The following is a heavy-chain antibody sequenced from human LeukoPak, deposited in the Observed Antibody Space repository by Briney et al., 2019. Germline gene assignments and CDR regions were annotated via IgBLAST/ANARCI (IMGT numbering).Heavy chain of an antibody. CDR1: GFTFSSYT. D-gene: IGHD1-26*01. CDR2: ISSSSSYI. V-gene: IGHV3-21*01. CDR3: ARVGGATAVTMYFEY. J-gene: IGHJ4*02. Sequence: GGSLRLSCAASGFTFSSYTMNWVRQAPGKGLEWVSSISSSSSYINYAESVKDRFTISRDNAKKSLYLQMNSLRDEDTAVYYCARVGGATAVTMYFEYWGQGTLVTVSS.